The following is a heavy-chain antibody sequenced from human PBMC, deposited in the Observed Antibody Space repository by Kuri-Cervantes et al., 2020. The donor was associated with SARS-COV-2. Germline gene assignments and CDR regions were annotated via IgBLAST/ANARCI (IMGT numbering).Heavy chain of an antibody. CDR1: GGSFSGYY. Sequence: SQTLSLTCAVYGGSFSGYYWSWIRQPPGKGLEWIGEINHSGSTNYNPSLKSRVTISADTSKNQFSLKLSSVTAADTAVYYCARDDPWSPTKFDYWGQGTLVTVSS. CDR2: INHSGST. CDR3: ARDDPWSPTKFDY. V-gene: IGHV4-34*01. D-gene: IGHD3-3*01. J-gene: IGHJ4*02.